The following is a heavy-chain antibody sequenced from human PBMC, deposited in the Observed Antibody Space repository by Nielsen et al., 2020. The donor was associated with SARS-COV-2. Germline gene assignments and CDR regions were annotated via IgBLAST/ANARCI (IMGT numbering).Heavy chain of an antibody. Sequence: ASVKVSCKASGYTSTSYYMHWVRQAPGHGLERMGIINPSGGSTNYARNFQGRVAMTRDTSTSTVYMELSSLRSEDTALYYCARGTGTTRNYYYFHGMDVWGQGTTVTVSS. D-gene: IGHD1-1*01. J-gene: IGHJ6*02. CDR1: GYTSTSYY. CDR2: INPSGGST. CDR3: ARGTGTTRNYYYFHGMDV. V-gene: IGHV1-46*01.